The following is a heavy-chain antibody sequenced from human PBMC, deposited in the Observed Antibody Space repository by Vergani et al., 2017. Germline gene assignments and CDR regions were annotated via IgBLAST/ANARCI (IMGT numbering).Heavy chain of an antibody. CDR3: ARPQGAAGDPDWFDP. V-gene: IGHV1-46*01. J-gene: IGHJ5*02. CDR2: INPSGGST. CDR1: GYTFTSYY. Sequence: QVQLVQSGAEVKKPGASVKVSCKASGYTFTSYYMHWVRQAPGQGLEWMGRINPSGGSTSYAQKFQGRVTMTRDTSTSTAYMELRSLRSDDTAVYYCARPQGAAGDPDWFDPWGQGTLVTVSS. D-gene: IGHD6-13*01.